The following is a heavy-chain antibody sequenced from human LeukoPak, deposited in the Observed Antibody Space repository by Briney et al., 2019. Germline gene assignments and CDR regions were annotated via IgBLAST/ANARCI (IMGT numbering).Heavy chain of an antibody. CDR2: IYHSGST. V-gene: IGHV4-38-2*02. CDR3: ARDRGSGGITLGSYFDY. Sequence: SETLFLTCTVSGYSISSGYYWGWIRQPPGKGLEWIGSIYHSGSTYYNPSLKSRVTISVDTSKNQFSLKLSSVTAADTAVYYCARDRGSGGITLGSYFDYWGQGTLVTVSS. CDR1: GYSISSGYY. J-gene: IGHJ4*02. D-gene: IGHD2-15*01.